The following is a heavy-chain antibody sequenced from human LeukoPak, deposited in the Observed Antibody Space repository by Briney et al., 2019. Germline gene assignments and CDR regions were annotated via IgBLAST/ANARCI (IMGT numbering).Heavy chain of an antibody. J-gene: IGHJ4*02. CDR1: GFTFSSYA. CDR2: ISGSGGST. V-gene: IGHV3-23*01. CDR3: TKDGKRIAMIGVVRRGHYFDY. Sequence: GGSLRLSCAASGFTFSSYAMSWVRQAPGKGLEWVSGISGSGGSTYYADSVKGRLTISRDNSKNTLYLQMNSLRAEDTAVYYCTKDGKRIAMIGVVRRGHYFDYWGQGSLVTVSS. D-gene: IGHD3-22*01.